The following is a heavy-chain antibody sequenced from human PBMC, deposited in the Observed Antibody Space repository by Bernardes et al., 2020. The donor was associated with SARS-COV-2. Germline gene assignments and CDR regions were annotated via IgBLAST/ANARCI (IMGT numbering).Heavy chain of an antibody. J-gene: IGHJ4*02. D-gene: IGHD5-18*01. Sequence: GGSLRLSCAASGFSFSSSWMSWVRQAPGKGLEWVANIKQDGREKYYVDSVKGRFTISRDNAKNSVYLQMNSLRAEDTAVYYCASGLSYGYVFDNWGQGTLVTVSS. CDR2: IKQDGREK. V-gene: IGHV3-7*01. CDR1: GFSFSSSW. CDR3: ASGLSYGYVFDN.